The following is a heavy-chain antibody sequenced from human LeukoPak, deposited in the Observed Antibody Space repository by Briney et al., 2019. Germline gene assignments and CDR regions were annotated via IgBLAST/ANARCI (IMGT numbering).Heavy chain of an antibody. D-gene: IGHD3-10*02. CDR1: GGSISSYY. CDR2: IYYSGST. J-gene: IGHJ4*02. CDR3: ARVGRGITTLDY. Sequence: SETLSLTCTVSGGSISSYYWSWSRQPPGKGLEWIGYIYYSGSTYYNPSLKSRVTISVDTSKNQFSLKLSSVTAADTAVYYCARVGRGITTLDYWGQGTLVTVSS. V-gene: IGHV4-30-4*01.